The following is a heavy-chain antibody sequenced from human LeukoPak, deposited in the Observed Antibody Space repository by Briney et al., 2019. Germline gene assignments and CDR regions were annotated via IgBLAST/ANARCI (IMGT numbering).Heavy chain of an antibody. CDR1: GGTFSSYA. V-gene: IGHV1-8*01. CDR3: ARGINSWQVDY. D-gene: IGHD6-13*01. J-gene: IGHJ4*02. CDR2: MNPNSGNT. Sequence: ASVKVSCQASGGTFSSYAISWVRQAPGQGLEWMGWMNPNSGNTGYAQKFQGRVTMTRNTSISTAYMELSGLRSEDTAVYYCARGINSWQVDYWGQGTLVTVSS.